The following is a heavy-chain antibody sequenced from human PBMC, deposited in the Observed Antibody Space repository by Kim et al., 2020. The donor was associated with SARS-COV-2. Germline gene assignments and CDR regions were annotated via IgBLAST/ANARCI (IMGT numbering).Heavy chain of an antibody. J-gene: IGHJ6*02. Sequence: SVKVSCKASGGTFSSYAISWVRQAPGQGLEWMGGIIPIFGTANYAQKFQGRVTITADESTSTAYMELSSLRSEDTAVYYCARDRGRTHIAARHYYYGMDVWGQGTTVTVSS. CDR3: ARDRGRTHIAARHYYYGMDV. D-gene: IGHD6-6*01. CDR1: GGTFSSYA. CDR2: IIPIFGTA. V-gene: IGHV1-69*13.